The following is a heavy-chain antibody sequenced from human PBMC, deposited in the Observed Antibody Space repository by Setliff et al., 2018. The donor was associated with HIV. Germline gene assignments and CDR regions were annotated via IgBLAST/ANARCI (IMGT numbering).Heavy chain of an antibody. J-gene: IGHJ4*02. CDR3: ARGSYGSVLL. CDR2: TYFRSKWYN. Sequence: SETLSLTCAISGDSVSSNSAAWNWVRQSPSRGLEWLGGTYFRSKWYNNYAASVEGRITISPDTSRNEFSLQLNSVTPEDTAVYYCARGSYGSVLLWGQGTLVTVS. V-gene: IGHV6-1*01. D-gene: IGHD6-19*01. CDR1: GDSVSSNSAA.